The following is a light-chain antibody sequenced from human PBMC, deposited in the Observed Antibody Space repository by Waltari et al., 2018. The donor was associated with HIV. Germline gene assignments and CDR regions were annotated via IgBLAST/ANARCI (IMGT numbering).Light chain of an antibody. J-gene: IGKJ3*01. Sequence: DIQLTQSPSSVGESIGDRISITCRASQTIGNSLAWYRQKPGQVPELLIDSSSSLHSGAQSRFSGSGSGTDFTLTINGLQPEDFTTYYCQQFNGFPFTFGPGIRVDVK. CDR2: SSS. CDR1: QTIGNS. CDR3: QQFNGFPFT. V-gene: IGKV1-12*02.